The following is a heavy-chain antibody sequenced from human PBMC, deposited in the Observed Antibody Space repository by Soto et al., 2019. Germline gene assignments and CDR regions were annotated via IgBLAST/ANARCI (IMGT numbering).Heavy chain of an antibody. J-gene: IGHJ6*02. CDR2: ISCSTSYI. CDR1: GFTFSSYS. Sequence: PGGSLRLSCAASGFTFSSYSMNWVRQAPWKGLEWVSSISCSTSYIYYAGSVKGRFTISRDNAKNSLYLQMNSLRAEDTAVYYCARVVDYCDPYYYYGMDVWGQGTTVTVSS. CDR3: ARVVDYCDPYYYYGMDV. D-gene: IGHD3-22*01. V-gene: IGHV3-21*01.